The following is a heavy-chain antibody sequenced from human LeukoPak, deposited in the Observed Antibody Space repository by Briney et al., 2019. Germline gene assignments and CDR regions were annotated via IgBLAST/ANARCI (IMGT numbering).Heavy chain of an antibody. CDR2: IIPILGIA. J-gene: IGHJ3*02. CDR3: ARDENVSGHSYGLAFDI. D-gene: IGHD5-18*01. CDR1: GGTFSSYA. V-gene: IGHV1-69*04. Sequence: SVKVSCKASGGTFSSYAISWVRQAPGQGLEWMGRIIPILGIANYAQKFQGRVTITADKSTSTAYMELSSLRSEDTAVYYCARDENVSGHSYGLAFDIWGQGTMVTVSS.